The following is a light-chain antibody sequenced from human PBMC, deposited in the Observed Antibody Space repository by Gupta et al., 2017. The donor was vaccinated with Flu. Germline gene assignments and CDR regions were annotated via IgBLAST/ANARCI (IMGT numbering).Light chain of an antibody. Sequence: HSSVPPPASASAAPPRSITTSSSSTSNDIVGSYYVSWYQQLPGRAPKLIMYEVNVRPSGISDRFSGSKSGNRASLTISGLQPEDEAEYYCTSYEDTSNVDVFGTGTRVTVL. J-gene: IGLJ1*01. CDR2: EVN. V-gene: IGLV2-14*01. CDR3: TSYEDTSNVDV. CDR1: SNDIVGSYY.